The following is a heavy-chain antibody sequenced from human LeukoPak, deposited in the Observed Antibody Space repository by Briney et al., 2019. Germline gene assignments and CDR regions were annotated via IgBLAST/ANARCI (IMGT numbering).Heavy chain of an antibody. V-gene: IGHV3-23*01. J-gene: IGHJ4*02. CDR3: QKGAIVTSGDFLS. CDR1: GFTFSRYA. CDR2: ISGSGDIT. Sequence: GGSLRLSCAASGFTFSRYAMSWVRQAPGKGLEWVASISGSGDITYYADSVRGRFTVSRDKSINTLYLHMNSLRAEDPAVYYGQKGAIVTSGDFLSCGQGTLVTVSS. D-gene: IGHD1-26*01.